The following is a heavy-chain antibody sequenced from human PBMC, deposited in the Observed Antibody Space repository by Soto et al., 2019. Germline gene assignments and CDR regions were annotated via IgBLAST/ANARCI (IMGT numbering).Heavy chain of an antibody. CDR3: AKALYCSGGSCYDYYYGMDV. D-gene: IGHD2-15*01. Sequence: GGSLRLSCAASAFTFTSYGMHWVRQAPGKGLEWVAVISYDGSNKYYADSVKGRFTISRDNSKNTLYLQMNSLRAEDTAVYYCAKALYCSGGSCYDYYYGMDVWGQGTTVTV. V-gene: IGHV3-30*18. J-gene: IGHJ6*02. CDR2: ISYDGSNK. CDR1: AFTFTSYG.